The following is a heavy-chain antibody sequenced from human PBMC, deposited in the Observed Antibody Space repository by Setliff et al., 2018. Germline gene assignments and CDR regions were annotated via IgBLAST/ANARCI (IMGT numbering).Heavy chain of an antibody. CDR3: AAVGIDAGGGWFDP. Sequence: SETLSLTCNVSGGSISSYSWSWIRQSPGKGLEWIGYIYYRGTTNYNSSLKSRVTISIDMSKNQFSLKLSSATAADTAVYFCAAVGIDAGGGWFDPWGHGIPVTVSS. CDR1: GGSISSYS. D-gene: IGHD1-26*01. CDR2: IYYRGTT. J-gene: IGHJ5*02. V-gene: IGHV4-59*01.